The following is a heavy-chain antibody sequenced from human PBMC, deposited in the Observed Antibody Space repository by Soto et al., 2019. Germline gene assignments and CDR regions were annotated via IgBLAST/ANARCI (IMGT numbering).Heavy chain of an antibody. D-gene: IGHD3-10*01. Sequence: QVQLVQSGAEVKKPGSSVKVSCKASGGTFSSYAISWVRQAPGQGLEWMGGIFPIFGTANYAQKFQGRVTIAADESTSTAYMELSSLRSEDTAVYYCAREGESITMVRGVILSWFDPWGQGTLVTVSS. J-gene: IGHJ5*02. CDR2: IFPIFGTA. CDR3: AREGESITMVRGVILSWFDP. V-gene: IGHV1-69*12. CDR1: GGTFSSYA.